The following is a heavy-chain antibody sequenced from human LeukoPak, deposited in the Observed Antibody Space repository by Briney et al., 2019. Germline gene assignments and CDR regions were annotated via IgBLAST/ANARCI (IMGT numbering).Heavy chain of an antibody. D-gene: IGHD3-22*01. CDR2: ISYDGSNK. CDR3: AKDTDPYYYDSSGSPFDP. J-gene: IGHJ5*02. V-gene: IGHV3-30*18. CDR1: GFTFSSYG. Sequence: GGSLRLSCAASGFTFSSYGMHWVRQAPGKGLEWVAVISYDGSNKYYADSVKGRFTIFRDNSKNTLYLQMNSLRAEDTAVYYCAKDTDPYYYDSSGSPFDPWGQGTLVTVSS.